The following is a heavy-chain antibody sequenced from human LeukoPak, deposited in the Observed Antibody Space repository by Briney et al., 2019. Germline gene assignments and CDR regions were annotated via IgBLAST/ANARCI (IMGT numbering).Heavy chain of an antibody. CDR1: GFTFSSCS. D-gene: IGHD5-18*01. Sequence: GVSLTLSCAASGFTFSSCSMNWVRQGPGKGVEWVSYISSTSSAISYADFVKGRFPISRDNANNSLYLQMNRLRAGDTAVYYCARGAVDTAMVMDFWGQGTLVTVSS. V-gene: IGHV3-48*01. J-gene: IGHJ4*02. CDR2: ISSTSSAI. CDR3: ARGAVDTAMVMDF.